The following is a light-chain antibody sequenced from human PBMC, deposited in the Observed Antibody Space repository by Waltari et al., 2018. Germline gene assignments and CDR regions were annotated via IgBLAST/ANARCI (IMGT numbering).Light chain of an antibody. CDR3: MQALQTPPT. V-gene: IGKV2-28*01. CDR2: WAS. J-gene: IGKJ1*01. CDR1: QSLLYTNGYTY. Sequence: DIVMTQSPLSLPVIPGEPASISCRSRQSLLYTNGYTYLDWYLQKPGQSPQLLIYWASTRASGGPDRFSGSGSGIDFTLTISRVEADDVGVYYCMQALQTPPTFGQGTKVEIK.